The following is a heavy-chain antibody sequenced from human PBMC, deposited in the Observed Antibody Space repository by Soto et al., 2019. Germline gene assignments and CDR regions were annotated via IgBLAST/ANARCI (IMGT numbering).Heavy chain of an antibody. CDR1: GYSFTYYY. J-gene: IGHJ4*02. V-gene: IGHV1-46*01. CDR3: AISPYSSGSYYPIDY. CDR2: INPSRGSP. Sequence: ASVKVSCKASGYSFTYYYLHWVRQAPGQGLEWMGVINPSRGSPTFAQKFQDRVTMTGDTSTNTVYMELSSLRSEDTAVYYCAISPYSSGSYYPIDYWGKGTLVPVSS. D-gene: IGHD3-22*01.